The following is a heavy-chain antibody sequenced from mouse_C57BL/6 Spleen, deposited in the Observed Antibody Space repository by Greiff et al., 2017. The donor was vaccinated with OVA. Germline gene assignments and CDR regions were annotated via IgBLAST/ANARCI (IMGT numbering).Heavy chain of an antibody. V-gene: IGHV5-17*01. CDR1: GFTFSDYG. J-gene: IGHJ2*01. Sequence: EVMLVESGGGLVKPGGSLKLSCAASGFTFSDYGMHWVSQAPEKGLEWVAYISSGSSTTYYEDTVKGRSTISRDNAKNTLFLQMTSLRSEDTAMYYCARGDDYYCFDYWGQGTTLTVSS. D-gene: IGHD2-4*01. CDR2: ISSGSSTT. CDR3: ARGDDYYCFDY.